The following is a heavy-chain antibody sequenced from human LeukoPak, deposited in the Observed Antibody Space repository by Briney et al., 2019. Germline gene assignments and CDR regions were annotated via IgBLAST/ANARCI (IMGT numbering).Heavy chain of an antibody. D-gene: IGHD1-7*01. CDR2: ISWNSGSI. CDR3: ARSPVGLRTGTQEPCAFDI. CDR1: GFTFDDYA. Sequence: PGGSLRLSCAASGFTFDDYAMHWVRQAPGKGLEWVSGISWNSGSIGYADSVKGRFTISRDNAKNSLYLQMNSLRAEDTAVYYCARSPVGLRTGTQEPCAFDIWGQGTMVTVSS. V-gene: IGHV3-9*01. J-gene: IGHJ3*02.